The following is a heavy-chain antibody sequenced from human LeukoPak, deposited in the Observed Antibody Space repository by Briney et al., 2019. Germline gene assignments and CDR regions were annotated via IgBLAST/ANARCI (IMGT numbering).Heavy chain of an antibody. CDR3: AKDRLYDILTGTLDY. CDR2: ISRNSGSI. V-gene: IGHV3-9*01. Sequence: PTGGSLRLSCAASGFTFDDYAMHWVRQAPGKGLEWVSGISRNSGSIGYADSVKGRFTISRDNAKNSLYLQMNSLRAEDTALYYCAKDRLYDILTGTLDYWGQGTLVTVSS. J-gene: IGHJ4*02. CDR1: GFTFDDYA. D-gene: IGHD3-9*01.